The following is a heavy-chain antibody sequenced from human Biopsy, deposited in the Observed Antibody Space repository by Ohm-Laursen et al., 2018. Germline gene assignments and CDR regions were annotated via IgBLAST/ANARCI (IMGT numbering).Heavy chain of an antibody. J-gene: IGHJ2*01. Sequence: SVTLSLTCTVSGDSISSYYWSWIRQPPGKGLVWIGYVYYTGSTDYNPSLQSRVTISVDTSKNHFFLRLRSVTPADTAIYYCARDRGYYSDRTVPGYFDLWGRGTLVTVSS. CDR1: GDSISSYY. CDR2: VYYTGST. CDR3: ARDRGYYSDRTVPGYFDL. V-gene: IGHV4-59*01. D-gene: IGHD3-22*01.